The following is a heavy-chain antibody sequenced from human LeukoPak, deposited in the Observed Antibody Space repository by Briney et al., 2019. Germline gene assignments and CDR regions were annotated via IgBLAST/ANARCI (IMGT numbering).Heavy chain of an antibody. CDR3: ARNRGGNYYNFYFDY. CDR1: GFTFSSYA. CDR2: IGAGGGST. J-gene: IGHJ4*02. Sequence: GGSLRPSCAASGFTFSSYAMSWVRQAPGKGLEWVSTIGAGGGSTYYADSVKGRFTISRDNSKSALYLQMNSLRAEDTAVYYCARNRGGNYYNFYFDYWGQGTLVTVSS. D-gene: IGHD1-26*01. V-gene: IGHV3-23*01.